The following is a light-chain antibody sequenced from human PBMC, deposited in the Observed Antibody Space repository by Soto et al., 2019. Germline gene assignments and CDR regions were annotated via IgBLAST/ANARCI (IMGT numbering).Light chain of an antibody. CDR2: DAS. CDR1: QSVGNF. CDR3: QQRTNWPPLT. Sequence: EVVLTQSPAILSLSPGERATLSCRASQSVGNFLTWYQQKPGQAPRLLIYDASTRATGIPARFSGSGSGTDFTLTIISLEPEDFAVYYCQQRTNWPPLTFGGGTKVEIK. V-gene: IGKV3-11*01. J-gene: IGKJ4*01.